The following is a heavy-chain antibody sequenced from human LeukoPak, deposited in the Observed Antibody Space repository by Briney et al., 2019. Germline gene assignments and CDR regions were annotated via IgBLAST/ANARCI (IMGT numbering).Heavy chain of an antibody. CDR1: GGSISSNTYY. CDR2: INHSGST. Sequence: SETLSLTCTVSGGSISSNTYYWGWIRQPPGKGLEWIGEINHSGSTNYNPSLKSRVTISVDTSKNQFSLKLSSVTAADTAVYYCARGILTGLGYYYYYYYMDVWGKGTTVTISS. J-gene: IGHJ6*03. V-gene: IGHV4-39*07. CDR3: ARGILTGLGYYYYYYYMDV. D-gene: IGHD3-9*01.